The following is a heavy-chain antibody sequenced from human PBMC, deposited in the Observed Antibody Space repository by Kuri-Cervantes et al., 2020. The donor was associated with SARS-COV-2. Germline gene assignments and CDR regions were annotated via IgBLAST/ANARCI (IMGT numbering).Heavy chain of an antibody. J-gene: IGHJ6*03. V-gene: IGHV1-69*05. CDR3: ARDLLAAGLQKGGYYYYYMDV. CDR1: GYTFTSYG. Sequence: SVKVSCKASGYTFTSYGISWVRQAPGQGLEWMGGISPIFGTANYAQKFQGRVTITTDESTSTAYMELSSLRSEDTAVYYCARDLLAAGLQKGGYYYYYMDVWGKGTTVTVSS. D-gene: IGHD4-11*01. CDR2: ISPIFGTA.